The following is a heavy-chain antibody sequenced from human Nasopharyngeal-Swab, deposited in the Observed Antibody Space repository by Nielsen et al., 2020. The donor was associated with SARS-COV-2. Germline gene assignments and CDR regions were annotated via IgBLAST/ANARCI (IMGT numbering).Heavy chain of an antibody. CDR3: ARGSAVAGLGMRDAFDI. CDR2: INPNSGGT. Sequence: ASVKVSCKASGYTFTDYYMHWVRQAPGQRLEWMGWINPNSGGTNYAQKFQGRVTMTRDTSISTAYMELSRLRSDDTAVYYCARGSAVAGLGMRDAFDIWGQGTMVTVSS. D-gene: IGHD6-19*01. V-gene: IGHV1-2*02. CDR1: GYTFTDYY. J-gene: IGHJ3*02.